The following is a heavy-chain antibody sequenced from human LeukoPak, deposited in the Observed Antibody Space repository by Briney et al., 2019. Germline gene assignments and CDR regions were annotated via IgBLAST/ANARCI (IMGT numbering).Heavy chain of an antibody. CDR1: GFSLSSYG. Sequence: GGSLRLSCAASGFSLSSYGMHWVRPAPGKGLEWMAVTSHDANYKFYADIVRGRFTIPRDNSKNTLYLQMNSLRPEDTAVYYCAKSSQLGIRLAFDYWGQGTMVTVSS. CDR2: TSHDANYK. D-gene: IGHD7-27*01. J-gene: IGHJ4*02. V-gene: IGHV3-30*18. CDR3: AKSSQLGIRLAFDY.